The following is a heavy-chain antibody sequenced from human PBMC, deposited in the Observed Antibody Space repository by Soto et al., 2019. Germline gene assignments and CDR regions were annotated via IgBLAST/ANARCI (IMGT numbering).Heavy chain of an antibody. J-gene: IGHJ6*02. V-gene: IGHV1-2*04. Sequence: ASVKVSCKASGYTFTGYYMHWVRQAPGQGLEWMGWINPNSGGTNYAQKFQGWVTMTRDTSISTAYMELSRLRSEDTAVYYCASSRYCISTSCHPSSFGYYYYGMDVWGQGTTGTVSS. D-gene: IGHD2-2*01. CDR1: GYTFTGYY. CDR2: INPNSGGT. CDR3: ASSRYCISTSCHPSSFGYYYYGMDV.